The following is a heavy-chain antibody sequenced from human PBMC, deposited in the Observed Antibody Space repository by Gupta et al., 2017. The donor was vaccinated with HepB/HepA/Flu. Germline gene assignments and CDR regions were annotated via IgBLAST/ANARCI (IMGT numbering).Heavy chain of an antibody. V-gene: IGHV4-59*01. CDR3: ARGGREGELADY. Sequence: QVQLQESGPGLVKPSETLSLTCTVSGGSISSYYWSWIRQPPGKGLEWIGYIYYSGSTNYNPALKSRVTISVDTSKNQFSLKLRSVTAADTAVYYCARGGREGELADYWGQGTLVTVSS. CDR2: IYYSGST. CDR1: GGSISSYY. J-gene: IGHJ4*02. D-gene: IGHD1-26*01.